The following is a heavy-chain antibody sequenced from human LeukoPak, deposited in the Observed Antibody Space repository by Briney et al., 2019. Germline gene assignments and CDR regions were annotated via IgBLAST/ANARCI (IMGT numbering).Heavy chain of an antibody. Sequence: PGGSLRLSCAAPGFTVSSNYMSWVRQAPGKGLEWVSVIYSGGSTYYADSVKGRFTISRDNSKNTLYLQMNSLRAEDTAVYYCARDRVTTDTNWFDPWGQGTLVTVSS. CDR1: GFTVSSNY. V-gene: IGHV3-66*01. CDR2: IYSGGST. J-gene: IGHJ5*02. D-gene: IGHD4-11*01. CDR3: ARDRVTTDTNWFDP.